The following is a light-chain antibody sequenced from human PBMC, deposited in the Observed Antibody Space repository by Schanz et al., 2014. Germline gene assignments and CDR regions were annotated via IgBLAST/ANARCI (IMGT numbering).Light chain of an antibody. J-gene: IGLJ2*01. CDR1: TSNIGTGCH. CDR3: SSYAGTNSLV. V-gene: IGLV1-40*01. Sequence: QSVLTQPPSVSGAPGQRVTISCTGSTSNIGTGCHVHWYQHFPGTAPKLLIFGDSNRPSGVPGRFSGSKSGTSASLAITGLQAEDEADYYCSSYAGTNSLVFGGGTQLTVL. CDR2: GDS.